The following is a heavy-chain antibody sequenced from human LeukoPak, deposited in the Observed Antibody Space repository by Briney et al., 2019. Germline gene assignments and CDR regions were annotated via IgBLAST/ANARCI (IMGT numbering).Heavy chain of an antibody. CDR2: IFYSGST. CDR1: GGSISTANYY. V-gene: IGHV4-39*01. D-gene: IGHD2-21*02. J-gene: IGHJ4*02. Sequence: PSETLSLTCTVSGGSISTANYYWGWVRQPPGKGLEWIGNIFYSGSTYYSPPLKSRVTISVDTSKNQFSLKLSSVTAADTAVYYCASTLVTAIPNWGQGTLVTVSS. CDR3: ASTLVTAIPN.